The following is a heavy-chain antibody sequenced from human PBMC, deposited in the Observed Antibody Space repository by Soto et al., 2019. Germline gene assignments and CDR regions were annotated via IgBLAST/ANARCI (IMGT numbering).Heavy chain of an antibody. CDR2: ISRDGSNE. V-gene: IGHV3-30-3*01. Sequence: VASGGGVVQQGRSLTLSCEASGFTFRRHAIHWVRQAPGKGLEWVAVISRDGSNEYYEDSVKGRFTISRDNSKNTLFLHLNSLRLEDTAVYYCARSRNGGVADSFDYWGQGTLVTVSS. J-gene: IGHJ4*02. CDR3: ARSRNGGVADSFDY. D-gene: IGHD3-10*01. CDR1: GFTFRRHA.